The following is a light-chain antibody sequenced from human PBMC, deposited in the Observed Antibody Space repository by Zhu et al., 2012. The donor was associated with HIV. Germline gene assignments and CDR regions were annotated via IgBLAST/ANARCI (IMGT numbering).Light chain of an antibody. CDR2: DAS. CDR3: QQRSNWPLT. J-gene: IGKJ4*01. CDR1: RSVSSF. Sequence: IVLTQSPATLSLSPGERATVSCRASRSVSSFVAWYQQKPGQPPRLLIYDASKRATGIPARFSGSGSGTDFTLTISSLEPADFALYYCQQRSNWPLTFGGGTRVEIK. V-gene: IGKV3-11*01.